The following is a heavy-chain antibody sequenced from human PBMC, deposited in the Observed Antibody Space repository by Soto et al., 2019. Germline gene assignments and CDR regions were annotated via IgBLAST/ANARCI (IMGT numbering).Heavy chain of an antibody. J-gene: IGHJ4*02. CDR3: ARGAVLGFGELIFDY. D-gene: IGHD3-10*01. CDR2: IIPIFGTA. CDR1: GGTFSSYA. Sequence: QVQLVQSGAEVKKPGSSVKVSCKASGGTFSSYAISWVRQAPGQGLEWMGGIIPIFGTANYAQKFQARVTITADESTSTANMELSSLRSEDTAVYYCARGAVLGFGELIFDYWGQGTLVTVSS. V-gene: IGHV1-69*01.